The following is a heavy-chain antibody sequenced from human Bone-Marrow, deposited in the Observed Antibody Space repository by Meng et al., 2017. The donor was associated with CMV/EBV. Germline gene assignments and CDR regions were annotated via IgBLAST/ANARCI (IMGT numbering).Heavy chain of an antibody. CDR2: INHSGST. CDR3: ARARYNWNLGAFDI. Sequence: SETLSLTCAVYGGSFSGYYWSWIRQPPGKGLEWIGEINHSGSTNYNPSLKSRVTISVDTSKNQFPLKLSSVTAADTAVYYCARARYNWNLGAFDIWGQGTMVTVSS. D-gene: IGHD1-7*01. CDR1: GGSFSGYY. J-gene: IGHJ3*02. V-gene: IGHV4-34*01.